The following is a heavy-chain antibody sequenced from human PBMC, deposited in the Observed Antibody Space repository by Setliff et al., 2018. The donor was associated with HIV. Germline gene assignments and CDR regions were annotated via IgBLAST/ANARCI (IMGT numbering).Heavy chain of an antibody. CDR1: GYTFTSYA. CDR3: ARDASRYRVVRGVTLPDY. V-gene: IGHV1-3*01. J-gene: IGHJ4*02. Sequence: ASVKVSCKASGYTFTSYAMHWVRQAPGQRLEWMGWINAGNGNTKDSQKFQGRVTITRDTSASTAYMELSSLRSEDTAVYYCARDASRYRVVRGVTLPDYWGQGTLVTVSS. CDR2: INAGNGNT. D-gene: IGHD3-10*01.